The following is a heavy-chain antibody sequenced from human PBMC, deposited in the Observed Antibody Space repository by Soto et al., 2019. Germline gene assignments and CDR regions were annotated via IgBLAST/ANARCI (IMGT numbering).Heavy chain of an antibody. D-gene: IGHD4-17*01. V-gene: IGHV1-69*13. CDR1: GGTFSSYA. J-gene: IGHJ1*01. Sequence: SVKVSCKASGGTFSSYAISWVRQAPGQGLEWMGGIIAIYGNTNYAQKFQGRVTMTADASTSTAYMELRSLRSDDTAVYYCARDAMPLRYDVFQHWGQGTLVTVSS. CDR3: ARDAMPLRYDVFQH. CDR2: IIAIYGNT.